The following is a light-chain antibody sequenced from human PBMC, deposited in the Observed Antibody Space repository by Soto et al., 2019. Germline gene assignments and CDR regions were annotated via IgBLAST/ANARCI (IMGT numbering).Light chain of an antibody. CDR2: GAS. CDR1: QSVGSN. J-gene: IGKJ1*01. Sequence: EIVMTQSPATLSVSPGERATLSCRASQSVGSNLAWYQQKPGQAPRLLMYGASTRATGVPARFSGSGSGAGFTLTISSLQSEDFAVYYCQQYNNRPPWTFGQGTKVEIE. CDR3: QQYNNRPPWT. V-gene: IGKV3-15*01.